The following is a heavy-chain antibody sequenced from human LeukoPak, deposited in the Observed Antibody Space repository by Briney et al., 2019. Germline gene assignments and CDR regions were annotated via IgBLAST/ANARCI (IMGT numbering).Heavy chain of an antibody. J-gene: IGHJ4*02. V-gene: IGHV1-69*01. CDR2: IIPIFGRA. CDR1: GGTFSSYA. Sequence: GASVKVSCKASGGTFSSYAISWVRQAPGQGLEWMGGIIPIFGRANYAQKFQGRVTITADESTSTAYMELSSLRSEDTAVYYCARDSGIGYSYGYFDYWGQGTLVTVSS. CDR3: ARDSGIGYSYGYFDY. D-gene: IGHD5-18*01.